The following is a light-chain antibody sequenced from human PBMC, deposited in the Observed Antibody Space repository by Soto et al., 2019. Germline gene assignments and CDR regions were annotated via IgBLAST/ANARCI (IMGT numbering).Light chain of an antibody. CDR3: QQYGSSPRT. CDR2: GAS. V-gene: IGKV3-15*01. CDR1: QSVSSN. J-gene: IGKJ1*01. Sequence: EIVITQSPATVCVSPGERATHSCRASQSVSSNSAWYQQQPGQAPRLLIYGASTRTTGIPARVSGSGSGTDFTLTISILEPEDSAVYYCQQYGSSPRTFGQGTKVDI.